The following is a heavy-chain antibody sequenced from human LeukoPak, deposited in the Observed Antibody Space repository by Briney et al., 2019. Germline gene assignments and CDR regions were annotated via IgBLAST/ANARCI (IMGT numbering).Heavy chain of an antibody. V-gene: IGHV4-39*01. CDR2: IYYSGST. J-gene: IGHJ4*02. Sequence: SETLSLTRPVSGGSLSSSSYYLGWVRHPPGKGLEWIGGIYYSGSTYYNPSLKSRVTISVDTSKNQFSLKLSSVTAADTAVYYCARRSVYYDSSGYYKYYFDYWGQGTLVTVSS. CDR3: ARRSVYYDSSGYYKYYFDY. D-gene: IGHD3-22*01. CDR1: GGSLSSSSYY.